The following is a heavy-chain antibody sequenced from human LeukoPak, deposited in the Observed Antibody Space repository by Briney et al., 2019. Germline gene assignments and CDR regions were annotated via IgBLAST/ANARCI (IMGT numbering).Heavy chain of an antibody. V-gene: IGHV3-23*01. J-gene: IGHJ4*02. CDR1: GFTFSSYA. CDR3: AKSYTVTTLYYYDSSGYSPFDY. CDR2: ISGSGGST. D-gene: IGHD3-22*01. Sequence: VGLGGSLRLSCAASGFTFSSYAMSWVRQAPGKGLEWVSAISGSGGSTYYADSVKGRFTISRDNSKNTLYLQMNSLRAEDTAVYYCAKSYTVTTLYYYDSSGYSPFDYWGQGTLVTVSS.